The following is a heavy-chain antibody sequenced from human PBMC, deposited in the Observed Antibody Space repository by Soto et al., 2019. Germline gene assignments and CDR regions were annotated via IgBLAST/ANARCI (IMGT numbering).Heavy chain of an antibody. CDR3: ARGVGDYPRMDV. J-gene: IGHJ6*03. Sequence: GESLKISCAASGFTVSSNYMSWVRQAPGKGLEWVSIIYSGGSTYYADSVKGRFTIFRDNSKNTLYLQMNSLRAEDTAVYYCARGVGDYPRMDVWGKGTTVTVSS. CDR2: IYSGGST. V-gene: IGHV3-66*01. D-gene: IGHD4-17*01. CDR1: GFTVSSNY.